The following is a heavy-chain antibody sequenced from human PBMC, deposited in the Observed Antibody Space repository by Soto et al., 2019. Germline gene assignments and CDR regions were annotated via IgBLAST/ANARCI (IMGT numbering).Heavy chain of an antibody. J-gene: IGHJ4*02. Sequence: QVQLQESGPGLVKPSQTLSLTCTVSGGSISSGGYYWSWIRQHPGKGLEWIGYIYYSGSTYYNPSLKRRVTTSVDTSKIQFSLKLSSVTAADTAVYYCARSSTCANYFDYWGQGTLVTVSS. V-gene: IGHV4-31*03. CDR3: ARSSTCANYFDY. D-gene: IGHD2-2*01. CDR2: IYYSGST. CDR1: GGSISSGGYY.